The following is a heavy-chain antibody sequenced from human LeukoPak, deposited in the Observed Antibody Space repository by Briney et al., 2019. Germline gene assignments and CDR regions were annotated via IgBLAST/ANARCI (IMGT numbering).Heavy chain of an antibody. V-gene: IGHV4-59*01. J-gene: IGHJ4*02. D-gene: IGHD2-2*01. Sequence: PSETLSLTCTVSGGSISSYYWSWIRQPPGKGLEWIGYIYYSGSSNYNPSLKSRVTISVDTSKNQFSLKLSSVTAADTAVYYCAGRYCSSTSCHDYWGQGTLVTVSS. CDR2: IYYSGSS. CDR3: AGRYCSSTSCHDY. CDR1: GGSISSYY.